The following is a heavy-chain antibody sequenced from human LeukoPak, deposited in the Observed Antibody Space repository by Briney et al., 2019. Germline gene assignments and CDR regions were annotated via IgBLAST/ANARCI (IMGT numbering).Heavy chain of an antibody. Sequence: PGGSLRLSCAASGFTFNRYWMSWVRQAPGKELQWVANIKQDGSAKYYVDSVKGRFTISRDNAKNSLYLQMNSLRAEDTAVYYCARGLSPLTSWLLYYYYMDVWGKGTTVTISS. V-gene: IGHV3-7*01. CDR2: IKQDGSAK. J-gene: IGHJ6*03. D-gene: IGHD3-9*01. CDR3: ARGLSPLTSWLLYYYYMDV. CDR1: GFTFNRYW.